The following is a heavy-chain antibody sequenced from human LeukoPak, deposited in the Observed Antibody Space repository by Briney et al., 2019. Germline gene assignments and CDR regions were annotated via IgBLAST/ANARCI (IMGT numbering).Heavy chain of an antibody. CDR3: ARESEGRDGYNLAYYYMDV. D-gene: IGHD5-24*01. Sequence: GESLKISRKGSGYSFTSYGISWVRQAPGQGLEWMGWISAYNGNTNYAQKLQGRVTMTTDTSTSTAYMELRSLRSDDTAVYYCARESEGRDGYNLAYYYMDVWGRGTTVTVSS. CDR1: GYSFTSYG. V-gene: IGHV1-18*01. CDR2: ISAYNGNT. J-gene: IGHJ6*03.